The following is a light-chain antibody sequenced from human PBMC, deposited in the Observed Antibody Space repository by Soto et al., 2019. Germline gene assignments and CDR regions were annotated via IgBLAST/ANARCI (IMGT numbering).Light chain of an antibody. CDR1: SSDVGGYNY. J-gene: IGLJ1*01. CDR2: DVS. CDR3: SSYTSSSTLFV. Sequence: QSALTQPASVSGSPGQSITISCTGTSSDVGGYNYVSWYQQHPGKAPKHIIYDVSNRPSGVSYRFSGSKSGNTASLTISGLQAEDEADYYCSSYTSSSTLFVFGTGTKVTVL. V-gene: IGLV2-14*01.